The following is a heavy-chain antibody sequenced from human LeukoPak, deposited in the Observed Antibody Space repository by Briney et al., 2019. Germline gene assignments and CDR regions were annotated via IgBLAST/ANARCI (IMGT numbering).Heavy chain of an antibody. V-gene: IGHV4-38-2*02. CDR2: IYHSGST. CDR3: ARVKVTMVRGVIITSYYFDY. J-gene: IGHJ4*02. CDR1: GYSISSGYY. D-gene: IGHD3-10*01. Sequence: KPSETLSLTCTVSGYSISSGYYWGWIRQPPGKGLEWIGSIYHSGSTYYNPSLKSRVTISVDTSKNQFSLKLSSVTAADTAVYYCARVKVTMVRGVIITSYYFDYWGQGTLVTVSS.